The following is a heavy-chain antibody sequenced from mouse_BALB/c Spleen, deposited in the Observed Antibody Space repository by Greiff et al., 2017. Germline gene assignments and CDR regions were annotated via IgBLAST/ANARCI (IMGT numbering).Heavy chain of an antibody. V-gene: IGHV5-6-4*01. CDR1: GFTFSSYT. D-gene: IGHD1-1*01. J-gene: IGHJ2*01. CDR3: TRVITTVVAPFDY. Sequence: EVKLVESGGGLVKPGGSLKLSCAASGFTFSSYTMSWVRQTPEKRLEWVATISSGGSYTYYPDSVKGRFTISRDNAKNTLYLQMSSLKSEDTAMYYCTRVITTVVAPFDYWGQGTTLTVSS. CDR2: ISSGGSYT.